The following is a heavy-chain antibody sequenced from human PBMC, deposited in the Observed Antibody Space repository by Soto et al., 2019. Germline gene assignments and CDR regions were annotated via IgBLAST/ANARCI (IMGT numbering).Heavy chain of an antibody. V-gene: IGHV3-23*05. Sequence: PGGSLRLSCVVSGFTFNNYAMGWVRQAPGKGLEWVSGITASGNSRYYADSVKDRFTVSRDNSRNTLFLQMDSLGVDDTGTYYCAKGCAVAVAHFQSWGQGTVLTVSS. CDR3: AKGCAVAVAHFQS. CDR1: GFTFNNYA. D-gene: IGHD6-19*01. J-gene: IGHJ5*02. CDR2: ITASGNSR.